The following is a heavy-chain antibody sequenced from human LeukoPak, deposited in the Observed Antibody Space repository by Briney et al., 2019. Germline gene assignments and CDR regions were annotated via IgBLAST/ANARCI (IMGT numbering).Heavy chain of an antibody. Sequence: GGSLRLSCAASGFTFSSFEMNWVRQAPGKGLEWVSYITSSGSSTYYADSVKGRFTISRDNAKKSLHLQMNSLRAEDTAVYYRARTKADISLWFGEYKYYYYGMDVWGQGTTVTVSS. CDR3: ARTKADISLWFGEYKYYYYGMDV. CDR2: ITSSGSST. V-gene: IGHV3-48*03. CDR1: GFTFSSFE. D-gene: IGHD3-10*01. J-gene: IGHJ6*02.